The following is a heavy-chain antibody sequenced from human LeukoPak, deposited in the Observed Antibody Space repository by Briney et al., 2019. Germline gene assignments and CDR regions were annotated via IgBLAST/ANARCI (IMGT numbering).Heavy chain of an antibody. CDR2: INTDGSET. Sequence: QPGGSLRLSCAAPGITFSTSWKHWVRQAPGKGLVWVSRINTDGSETNYADSVKGRFTISRDNAKNTLYLQMNSLRAEDTALYYCARDLESRGSYSVDYWGQGTLVTVSS. J-gene: IGHJ4*02. CDR3: ARDLESRGSYSVDY. CDR1: GITFSTSW. V-gene: IGHV3-74*01. D-gene: IGHD1-26*01.